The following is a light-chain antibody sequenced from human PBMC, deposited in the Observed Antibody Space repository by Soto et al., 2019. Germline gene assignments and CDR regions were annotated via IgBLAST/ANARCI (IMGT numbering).Light chain of an antibody. J-gene: IGKJ1*01. Sequence: AVLLTQSPSFLSASAGDRVTITCRASQGISSYLAWYQQKPGKAPKLLIYAASTLQSGVPSRFSGSGSGTDLTLTISSLQPEDFATYYCLQDYNYPWTFGQGTKVDI. CDR2: AAS. V-gene: IGKV1-6*01. CDR3: LQDYNYPWT. CDR1: QGISSY.